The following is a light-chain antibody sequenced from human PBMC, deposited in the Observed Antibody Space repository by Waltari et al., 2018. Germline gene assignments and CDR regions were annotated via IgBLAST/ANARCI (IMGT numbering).Light chain of an antibody. Sequence: QSALTQPPSATGSPGQSVTISCTGGRWDVGAYRYVSWYQQHPGRAPKVIMYEVDKRRSGVPDRFSGSKSGTTASLTISGLKLEDEADYYCTSYGGTNNFLFGSGTKVTV. CDR1: RWDVGAYRY. V-gene: IGLV2-8*01. CDR3: TSYGGTNNFL. J-gene: IGLJ1*01. CDR2: EVD.